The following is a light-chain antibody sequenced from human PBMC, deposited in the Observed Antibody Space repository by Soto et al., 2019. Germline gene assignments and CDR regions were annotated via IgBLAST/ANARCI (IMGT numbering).Light chain of an antibody. CDR1: QSVSSSY. Sequence: EIVLTQSPGTLSLSPGERATLSCRASQSVSSSYLAWYQQKPGQAPRLLIYGASSRATGIPDRFSGSGSGTDFTLTLSRLAPEDFAVYYCQQYGSSTGYTFGQGTKLEIK. V-gene: IGKV3-20*01. J-gene: IGKJ2*01. CDR2: GAS. CDR3: QQYGSSTGYT.